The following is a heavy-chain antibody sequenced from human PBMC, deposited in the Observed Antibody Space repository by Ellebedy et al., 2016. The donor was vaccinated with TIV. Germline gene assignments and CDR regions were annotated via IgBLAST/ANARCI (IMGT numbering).Heavy chain of an antibody. CDR2: ISYNGNSH. CDR3: AKDLRPLWGGAMDS. V-gene: IGHV3-30*18. Sequence: GESLKIPCAASGFTFSGYGMHWVRPTPGKGLEWLAVISYNGNSHFYADSVNGRITISRDNSKNTLYLQMNSLRAEDTAVYYCAKDLRPLWGGAMDSWGRGALVTVSS. CDR1: GFTFSGYG. D-gene: IGHD3-16*01. J-gene: IGHJ4*02.